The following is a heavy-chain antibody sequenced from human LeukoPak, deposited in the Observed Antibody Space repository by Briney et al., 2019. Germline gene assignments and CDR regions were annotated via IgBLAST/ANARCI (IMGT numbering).Heavy chain of an antibody. CDR3: ARSMTTRRRYYFDY. CDR2: IYYSGST. Sequence: PSETLSLTCTVSGGSISSSNYYWGWIRQPPGKGLEWIGSIYYSGSTYYNPSLKSRVTISVDTSKNQFSLKLSSVTAADTAVYYCARSMTTRRRYYFDYWGQGTLVTVSS. J-gene: IGHJ4*02. D-gene: IGHD4-11*01. CDR1: GGSISSSNYY. V-gene: IGHV4-39*07.